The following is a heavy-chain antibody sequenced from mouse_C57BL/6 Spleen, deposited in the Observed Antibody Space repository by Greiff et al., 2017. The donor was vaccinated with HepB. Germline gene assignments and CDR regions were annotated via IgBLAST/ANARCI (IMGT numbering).Heavy chain of an antibody. Sequence: VQLQQPGAELVKPGASVKLSCKASGYTFTSYWMHWVKQRPGQGLEWIGMIHPNSGSTNYNEKFKSKATLTVDKSSSTAYMQLSSLTSEDSAVYYRARSGQLRLQDDWGQGTTLTVSS. CDR1: GYTFTSYW. D-gene: IGHD3-2*02. CDR3: ARSGQLRLQDD. CDR2: IHPNSGST. J-gene: IGHJ2*01. V-gene: IGHV1-64*01.